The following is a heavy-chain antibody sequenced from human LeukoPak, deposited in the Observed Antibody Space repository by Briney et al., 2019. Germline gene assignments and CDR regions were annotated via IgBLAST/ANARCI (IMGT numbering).Heavy chain of an antibody. D-gene: IGHD6-19*01. CDR3: ARRVSGWYAFDH. J-gene: IGHJ4*02. Sequence: SETLSLTCAVYGGSFSGYYWSWIRQPPGKGLEWIGYIYYSGSTNYNPSLKSRVTISLGTSKNQFSLKLSSVTAADTAVYYCARRVSGWYAFDHWGQGTLVAVSS. CDR1: GGSFSGYY. V-gene: IGHV4-59*08. CDR2: IYYSGST.